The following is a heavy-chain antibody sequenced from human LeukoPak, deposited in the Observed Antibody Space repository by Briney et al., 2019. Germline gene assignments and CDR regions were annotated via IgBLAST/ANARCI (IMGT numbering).Heavy chain of an antibody. Sequence: SETLSLTCTVSGGSISSGSYYWSWIRQPAGKGLEWIGRIYTSGGTNYNPSLKSRVTISVDTSKNQFSLKLSSVTAADTAVYYCARHGGLGVTTSPHFDYWGQGTLVTVSS. CDR3: ARHGGLGVTTSPHFDY. J-gene: IGHJ4*02. D-gene: IGHD4-11*01. CDR1: GGSISSGSYY. V-gene: IGHV4-61*02. CDR2: IYTSGGT.